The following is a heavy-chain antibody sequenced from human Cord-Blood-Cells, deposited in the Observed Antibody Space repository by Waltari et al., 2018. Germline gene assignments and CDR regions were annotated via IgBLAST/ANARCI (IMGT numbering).Heavy chain of an antibody. D-gene: IGHD1-26*01. CDR1: GGTFSSYA. V-gene: IGHV1-69*01. CDR3: ARGGTGPRALVGATDY. CDR2: IIPIFGTA. Sequence: QVQLVQSGAEVKKPGSSVKVSCKASGGTFSSYAISWVRQAPGQGLEWMGGIIPIFGTANYAQKFQGRVTITADESTSTAYMELSSLRSEDTAVYYCARGGTGPRALVGATDYWGQGTLVTVSS. J-gene: IGHJ4*02.